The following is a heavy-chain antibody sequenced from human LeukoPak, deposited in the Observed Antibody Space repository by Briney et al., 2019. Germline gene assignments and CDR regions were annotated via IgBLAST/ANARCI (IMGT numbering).Heavy chain of an antibody. D-gene: IGHD2-2*01. CDR2: TKQDGSEK. Sequence: GGSLRLSCAASGFTFSSYWMSWVRQAPGKGLEWVANTKQDGSEKYYVDSVKGRFTISRDNAKNSLYLQMNSLRAEDTAVYYCARDLGGSSTSWGAFDIWGQGTMVTVSS. J-gene: IGHJ3*02. V-gene: IGHV3-7*03. CDR1: GFTFSSYW. CDR3: ARDLGGSSTSWGAFDI.